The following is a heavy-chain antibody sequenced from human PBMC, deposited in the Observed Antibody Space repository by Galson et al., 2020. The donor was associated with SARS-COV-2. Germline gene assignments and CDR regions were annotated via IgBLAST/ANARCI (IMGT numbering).Heavy chain of an antibody. Sequence: VGSLRLSCAASGFTFSSYGMHWVRQAPGKGLEWVAVLWYDGSNKYYADSVKGRFTISRDNSKNTLYLQMNSLRAEDTAVYYCAREASSGSYIDYWGQGTLVTVSS. CDR2: LWYDGSNK. J-gene: IGHJ4*02. CDR1: GFTFSSYG. D-gene: IGHD6-19*01. CDR3: AREASSGSYIDY. V-gene: IGHV3-33*01.